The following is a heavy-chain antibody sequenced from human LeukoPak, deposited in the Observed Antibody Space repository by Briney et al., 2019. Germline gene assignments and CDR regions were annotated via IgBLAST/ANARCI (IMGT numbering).Heavy chain of an antibody. D-gene: IGHD5-24*01. V-gene: IGHV3-53*01. CDR2: IDSGGST. CDR1: GFTVSSNY. J-gene: IGHJ3*02. Sequence: GGSQRLSCAASGFTVSSNYITWVRQAPGKGLEWVSVIDSGGSTSYADSVKGRFTISRDNSKNTLYLQMNSLRAEDTAVYYCARASGGWLPTRHAFDIWGQGTMVTVSS. CDR3: ARASGGWLPTRHAFDI.